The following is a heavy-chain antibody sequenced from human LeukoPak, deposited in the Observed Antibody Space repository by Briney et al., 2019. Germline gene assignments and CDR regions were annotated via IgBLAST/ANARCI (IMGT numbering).Heavy chain of an antibody. V-gene: IGHV3-33*01. Sequence: GTSLRLSCAASGFSFSTYGMHWVRQAPGKGLEWVAVAYGDGSDQYYADSVKGRFTIFKDISRNTLSVQMNSLRAEDTAVYYCATGGGFYYDHWGQGTLVTGAS. CDR1: GFSFSTYG. D-gene: IGHD3-22*01. J-gene: IGHJ4*02. CDR3: ATGGGFYYDH. CDR2: AYGDGSDQ.